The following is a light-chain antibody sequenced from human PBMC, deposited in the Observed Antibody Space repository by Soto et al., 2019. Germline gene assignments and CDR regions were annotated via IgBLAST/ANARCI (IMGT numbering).Light chain of an antibody. V-gene: IGKV3-15*01. CDR1: QSVSSSY. CDR2: GAS. Sequence: EIVLTQSPGTLSLSPGERATLSCRAIQSVSSSYLAWYQQKPGQAPRLLIYGASTRATGIPARFSGSGSGAEFTLTISSLQSEDFAVYYCQQYNNWPRTFGQGTKVDI. CDR3: QQYNNWPRT. J-gene: IGKJ1*01.